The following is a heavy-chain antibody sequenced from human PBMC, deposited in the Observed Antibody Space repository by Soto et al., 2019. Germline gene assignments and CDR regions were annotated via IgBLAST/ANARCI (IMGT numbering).Heavy chain of an antibody. D-gene: IGHD5-18*01. CDR3: SRGRGRYSSGDGMDV. Sequence: EVQLVESGGGLVQPGGSLRLSCAASGFTFSSYEMNWVRQAPGKGLDWVSYISSSGSTIYYADSVKGRFTISRDNAKNSMYLQKNSLRVEDTAVYYCSRGRGRYSSGDGMDVWGQGTTVTVSS. CDR1: GFTFSSYE. J-gene: IGHJ6*02. V-gene: IGHV3-48*03. CDR2: ISSSGSTI.